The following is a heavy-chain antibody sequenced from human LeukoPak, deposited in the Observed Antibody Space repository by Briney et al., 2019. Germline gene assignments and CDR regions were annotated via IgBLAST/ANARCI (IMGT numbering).Heavy chain of an antibody. J-gene: IGHJ3*02. CDR1: GFTFRSYG. D-gene: IGHD3-16*01. Sequence: GGSLRLSCAASGFTFRSYGMSWVRQAPGKGLGWVSGISGSGDRTYYADSVKGRFTISRDNSKNTLYLQMNSLRAEDTAVFYCAEDRDDYVWGSYLGAFDIWGQGTMVTVSS. CDR3: AEDRDDYVWGSYLGAFDI. V-gene: IGHV3-23*01. CDR2: ISGSGDRT.